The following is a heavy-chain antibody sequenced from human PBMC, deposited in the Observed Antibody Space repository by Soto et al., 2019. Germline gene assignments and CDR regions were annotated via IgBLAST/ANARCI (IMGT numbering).Heavy chain of an antibody. CDR3: ARSDAAYAYGLNF. J-gene: IGHJ6*02. Sequence: GLQIHWWRASGGASIDHDGGWIRPNTGRGLEWVSLIYSGGGKYYADSVKGRFTISRDTSEKTFYLQMNSLRSEDTAVYYCARSDAAYAYGLNFWCQGITVS. V-gene: IGHV3-53*01. CDR1: GGASIDHD. CDR2: IYSGGGK. D-gene: IGHD3-10*01.